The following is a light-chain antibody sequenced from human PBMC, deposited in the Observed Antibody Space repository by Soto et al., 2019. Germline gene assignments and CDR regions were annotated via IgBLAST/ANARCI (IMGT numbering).Light chain of an antibody. V-gene: IGKV1-39*01. CDR3: QQRSNGIT. Sequence: DIHMTQSPSSLCEYVVGVLTITCRASQGISTYLNWYQQKPGKAPKLLIYKASTLKSGVPSRFSGSGSGTEFTLTISRLEPEDFAVYYCQQRSNGITFGQGTRLEI. CDR1: QGISTY. CDR2: KAS. J-gene: IGKJ5*01.